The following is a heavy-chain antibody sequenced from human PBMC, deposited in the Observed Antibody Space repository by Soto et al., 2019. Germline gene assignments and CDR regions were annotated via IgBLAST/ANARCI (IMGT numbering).Heavy chain of an antibody. J-gene: IGHJ5*02. CDR2: IYYSGST. Sequence: QLQLQESGPGLVKPSETLSLTCTVSGGSISSRGYYWGWIRQPPGKGLEWIGTIYYSGSTYYNPSLKSRVTISVDTSTNPFSLKLSSVTAADTAVYYCATSNWFDPWGQGTLVTVSS. CDR3: ATSNWFDP. CDR1: GGSISSRGYY. V-gene: IGHV4-39*01.